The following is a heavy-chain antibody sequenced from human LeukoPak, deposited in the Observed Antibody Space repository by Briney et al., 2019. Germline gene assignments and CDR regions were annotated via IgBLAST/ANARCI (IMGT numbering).Heavy chain of an antibody. Sequence: GGSLRLSCAASGFNFSPYWMSWVRQAPGKGLEWVANIKGDGSKTYYVDSVKGRFTISRDNAKNSLYLQMNILRAEDTAVYYCARDRVLDYYDSSGYYPDYWGQGTLVTVSS. J-gene: IGHJ4*02. CDR3: ARDRVLDYYDSSGYYPDY. V-gene: IGHV3-7*01. CDR2: IKGDGSKT. D-gene: IGHD3-22*01. CDR1: GFNFSPYW.